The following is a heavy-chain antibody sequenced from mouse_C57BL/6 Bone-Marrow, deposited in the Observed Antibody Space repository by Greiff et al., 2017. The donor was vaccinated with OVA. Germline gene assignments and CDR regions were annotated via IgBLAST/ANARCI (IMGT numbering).Heavy chain of an antibody. J-gene: IGHJ3*01. CDR2: ISNGGGST. CDR1: GFTFSDYY. Sequence: EVMLVESGGGLVQPGGSLKLSCAASGFTFSDYYMYWVRQTPEKRLEWVAYISNGGGSTYYPDTVKGRFTISRDNAKNTLYLQMSRLKSEDTAMYYCGRRAWFAYWGQGTLVTVSA. CDR3: GRRAWFAY. V-gene: IGHV5-12*01.